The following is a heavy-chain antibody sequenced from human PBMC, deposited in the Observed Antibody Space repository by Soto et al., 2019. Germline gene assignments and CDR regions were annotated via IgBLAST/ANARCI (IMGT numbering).Heavy chain of an antibody. Sequence: PGGSLRLCCAASGFKFSDCWMSWVRQAPGKGLEWVGNIKHDTSEAHYADSVKGRFTITRDNIKNFLFLQMNGLRSDDTASYYCARDGLLFSGPYRPSRFDYWGLGTLVTVSS. CDR1: GFKFSDCW. CDR2: IKHDTSEA. V-gene: IGHV3-7*03. J-gene: IGHJ4*02. CDR3: ARDGLLFSGPYRPSRFDY. D-gene: IGHD3-16*02.